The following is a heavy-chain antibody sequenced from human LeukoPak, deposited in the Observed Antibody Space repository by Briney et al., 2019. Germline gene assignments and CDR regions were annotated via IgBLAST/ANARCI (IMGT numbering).Heavy chain of an antibody. V-gene: IGHV1-3*01. J-gene: IGHJ4*02. CDR2: INAGNGNT. CDR1: GYTFTSYA. D-gene: IGHD6-13*01. Sequence: RASVKVSCKASGYTFTSYAMHWVRQAPGQRLEWMGWINAGNGNTKYSQKFQGRVTITRDTSASTAYMELSSLRSEDTAVYYCARDKDSSSWYWGFFDYWGQGTLVTVSS. CDR3: ARDKDSSSWYWGFFDY.